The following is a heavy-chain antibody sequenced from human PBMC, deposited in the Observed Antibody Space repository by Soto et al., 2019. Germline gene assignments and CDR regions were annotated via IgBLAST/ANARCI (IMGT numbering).Heavy chain of an antibody. J-gene: IGHJ4*02. Sequence: PSETLSLTCTVSGGSINSYYWSWIRQPPGKGLEWLGYIYYSGGTNYNPSLKSRVTISVHTSKNQSSLKLRSVTAADTAVYYCARHYDSSGYYSSSFDYWGQGTLVTVST. CDR2: IYYSGGT. V-gene: IGHV4-59*01. D-gene: IGHD3-22*01. CDR3: ARHYDSSGYYSSSFDY. CDR1: GGSINSYY.